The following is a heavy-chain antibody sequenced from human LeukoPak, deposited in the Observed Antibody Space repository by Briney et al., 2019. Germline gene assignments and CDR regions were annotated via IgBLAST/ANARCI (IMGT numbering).Heavy chain of an antibody. CDR3: ARGPFIDY. Sequence: GGSLRLSCAASGFTFSSYPMHWVRQAPGKGLEWVSSISSSSSYIYYADSVKGRFTISGDNAKNSLYLQMNSLRAEDTAVYYCARGPFIDYWGQGTLVTVSS. J-gene: IGHJ4*02. CDR2: ISSSSSYI. CDR1: GFTFSSYP. V-gene: IGHV3-21*01.